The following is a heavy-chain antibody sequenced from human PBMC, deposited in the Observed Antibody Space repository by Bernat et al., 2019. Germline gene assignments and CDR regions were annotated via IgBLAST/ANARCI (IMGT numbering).Heavy chain of an antibody. CDR2: ISYDGSNK. J-gene: IGHJ5*02. Sequence: QVQLVESGGGVVQPGRSLRLSCAASGFTFSSYAMHWVRQAPGKGLEWVAVISYDGSNKYYADSVKGRFTISRDNSKNTLYLQMNSLRAEDTAVYYCAKGGYSRSQNGWFDPWGQGTLVTVSS. D-gene: IGHD6-13*01. CDR3: AKGGYSRSQNGWFDP. V-gene: IGHV3-30-3*01. CDR1: GFTFSSYA.